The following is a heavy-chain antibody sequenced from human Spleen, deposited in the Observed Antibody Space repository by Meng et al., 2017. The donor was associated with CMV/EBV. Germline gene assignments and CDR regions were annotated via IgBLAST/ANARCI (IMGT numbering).Heavy chain of an antibody. D-gene: IGHD3-22*01. CDR1: YSFTGYG. V-gene: IGHV1-18*01. J-gene: IGHJ4*02. CDR2: ISVYNGNT. CDR3: ARDPPHYYDSGGYHADY. Sequence: YSFTGYGISWVRQAPGQGLEWIGWISVYNGNTKYIQNLQGRVNMTTDTSTGTAYMELRSLRSDDTAVYYCARDPPHYYDSGGYHADYWGQGTLVTVSS.